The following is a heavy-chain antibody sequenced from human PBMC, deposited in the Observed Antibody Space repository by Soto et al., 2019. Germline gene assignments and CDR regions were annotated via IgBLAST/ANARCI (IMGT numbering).Heavy chain of an antibody. Sequence: SETLSLTCTVSGGSISSGGYYWSWIRQYPGKGLEWIGYISYSGSTYYNPSLKSRITISVDTSKNQFFLKLRSVTAADTAVYYCARDNYYTGSGYYPHSAEYFQHWGQGTLVTVSS. CDR1: GGSISSGGYY. V-gene: IGHV4-31*03. D-gene: IGHD3-22*01. J-gene: IGHJ1*01. CDR3: ARDNYYTGSGYYPHSAEYFQH. CDR2: ISYSGST.